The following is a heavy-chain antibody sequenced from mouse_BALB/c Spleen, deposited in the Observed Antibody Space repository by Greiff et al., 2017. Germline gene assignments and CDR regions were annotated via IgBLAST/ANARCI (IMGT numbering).Heavy chain of an antibody. CDR3: ARHDGPFAY. Sequence: EVQRVESGGGLVQPGGSLKLSCAASGFTFSSYTMSWVRQTPEKRLEWVAYISNGGGSTYYPDTVKGRFTISRDNAKNTLYLQMSSLKSEDTAMYYCARHDGPFAYWGQGTLVTVSA. V-gene: IGHV5-12-2*01. J-gene: IGHJ3*01. D-gene: IGHD2-3*01. CDR1: GFTFSSYT. CDR2: ISNGGGST.